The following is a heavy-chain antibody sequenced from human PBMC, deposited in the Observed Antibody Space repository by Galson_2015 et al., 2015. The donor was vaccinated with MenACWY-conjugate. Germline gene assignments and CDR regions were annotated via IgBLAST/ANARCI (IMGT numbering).Heavy chain of an antibody. CDR2: FDPEDGET. CDR1: GYTLTELS. CDR3: ATEGGNIAAAGVDYGMDV. Sequence: SVKVSCKVSGYTLTELSMHWVRQAPGKGLEWMGGFDPEDGETIYAQKFQGRVTMTEDTSTDTAYMELSSLRSEDTAVYYCATEGGNIAAAGVDYGMDVWGQGTTVTVSS. D-gene: IGHD6-13*01. V-gene: IGHV1-24*01. J-gene: IGHJ6*02.